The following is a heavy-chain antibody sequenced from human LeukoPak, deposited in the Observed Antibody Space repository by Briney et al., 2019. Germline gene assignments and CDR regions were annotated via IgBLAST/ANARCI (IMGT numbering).Heavy chain of an antibody. D-gene: IGHD3-16*01. CDR2: IYSGGST. J-gene: IGHJ6*02. V-gene: IGHV3-53*01. CDR1: GFTFSDYY. CDR3: ARVNGPTFGGVDYGMDV. Sequence: GGSLRLSCAASGFTFSDYYMSWIRQAPGKGLEWVSVIYSGGSTYYADSVKGRFTISRDNSKNTLYLQMNSLRAEDTAVYYCARVNGPTFGGVDYGMDVWGQGTTVTVSS.